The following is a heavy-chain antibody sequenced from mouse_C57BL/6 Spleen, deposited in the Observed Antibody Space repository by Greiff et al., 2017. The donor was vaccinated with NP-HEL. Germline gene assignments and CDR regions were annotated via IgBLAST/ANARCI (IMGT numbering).Heavy chain of an antibody. CDR3: ARMARTIN. CDR2: INSNGGST. V-gene: IGHV5-6-3*01. J-gene: IGHJ2*01. Sequence: VQLQESGGGLVQPGGSLKLSCAASGFTFSSYGMSWVRQTPDKRLELVATINSNGGSTYSPDSVKGRFTISRDNAKNTLYLQMSSLKSEDTAMYYCARMARTINWGQGTTLTVSS. CDR1: GFTFSSYG.